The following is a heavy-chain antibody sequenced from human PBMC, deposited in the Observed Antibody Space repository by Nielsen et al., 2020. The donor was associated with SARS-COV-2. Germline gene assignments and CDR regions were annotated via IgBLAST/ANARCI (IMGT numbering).Heavy chain of an antibody. D-gene: IGHD3-10*01. CDR1: GFTFDEYA. CDR2: ISGNSGSI. V-gene: IGHV3-9*01. CDR3: AKSVRSGSYDYFDY. Sequence: LKISCAASGFTFDEYARHWGRQAPGKGLEWVSGISGNSGSIGYADSGKGRFTISRDNAKNSLYLQMNSLRAEDTALYYCAKSVRSGSYDYFDYWGQGTLVTVSS. J-gene: IGHJ4*02.